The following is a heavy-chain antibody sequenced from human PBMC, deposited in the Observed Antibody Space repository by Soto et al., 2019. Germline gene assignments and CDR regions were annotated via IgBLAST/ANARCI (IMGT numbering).Heavy chain of an antibody. Sequence: SVKVSCKASGGTFSSYAISWVRQAPGQGLEWMGGIIPIFGTANYAQKFQGRVTITADKSTSTAYMELSRLRSDDTAVYYCARGGDSGMVWGYFDYWGQGTLVTVSS. D-gene: IGHD2-21*01. CDR3: ARGGDSGMVWGYFDY. V-gene: IGHV1-69*06. CDR2: IIPIFGTA. J-gene: IGHJ4*02. CDR1: GGTFSSYA.